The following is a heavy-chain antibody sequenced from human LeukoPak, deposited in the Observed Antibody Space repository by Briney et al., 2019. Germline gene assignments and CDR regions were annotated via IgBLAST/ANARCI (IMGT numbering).Heavy chain of an antibody. J-gene: IGHJ6*02. CDR3: AREGCSGGSCSYGMDV. V-gene: IGHV4-31*03. CDR2: IYYSGST. Sequence: PSETLSLTCTVSGGSISSGGYYWSWIRQHPGKGLEWIGYIYYSGSTYYNPSLKSRVTISVDTSKNQFSLKLSSVTAADTAVYYCAREGCSGGSCSYGMDVWGQGTTVTVSS. CDR1: GGSISSGGYY. D-gene: IGHD2-15*01.